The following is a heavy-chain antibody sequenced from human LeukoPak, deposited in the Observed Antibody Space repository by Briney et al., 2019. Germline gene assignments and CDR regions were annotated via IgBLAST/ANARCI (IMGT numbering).Heavy chain of an antibody. Sequence: KPSETLSLTCAVYGGSFSGYYWSWIRQPPGKGLEWIGEINHSGSTNYNPSLKSRVTISVDTSKNQFSLKLSSVTAADTAVYYCARGHYYDSGFGVWGQGTTVTVSS. D-gene: IGHD3-22*01. V-gene: IGHV4-34*01. CDR2: INHSGST. CDR1: GGSFSGYY. CDR3: ARGHYYDSGFGV. J-gene: IGHJ6*02.